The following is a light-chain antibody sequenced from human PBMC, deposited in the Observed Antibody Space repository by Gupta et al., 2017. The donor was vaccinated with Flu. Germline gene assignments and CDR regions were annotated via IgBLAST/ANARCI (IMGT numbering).Light chain of an antibody. CDR2: DAS. Sequence: DIQMTQSPSFLSASVGDRVTITCQASQGINNYLNWYQQKPGKAPKLLIYDASNLETGVPSRFSGSGSGTHFTFTISSRQPEDIAIYYCRQYDNFPPITFGQGTRLDIK. CDR3: RQYDNFPPIT. CDR1: QGINNY. V-gene: IGKV1-33*01. J-gene: IGKJ5*01.